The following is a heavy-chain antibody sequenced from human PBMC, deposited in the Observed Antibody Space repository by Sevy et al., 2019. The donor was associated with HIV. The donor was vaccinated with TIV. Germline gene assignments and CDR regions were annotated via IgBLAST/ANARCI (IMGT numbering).Heavy chain of an antibody. V-gene: IGHV3-30*18. CDR3: AKDILGDNSPWFFFDY. J-gene: IGHJ4*02. D-gene: IGHD3-9*01. CDR1: GFTFRSYG. Sequence: GGSLRLSCAGSGFTFRSYGIHWVRRSPGKGLEWVACLSFDGRNTDSADSVKGRFTVSRDNSNNAVYLQMNNLRTEDTAMYYCAKDILGDNSPWFFFDYWGQGTQVTVSS. CDR2: LSFDGRNT.